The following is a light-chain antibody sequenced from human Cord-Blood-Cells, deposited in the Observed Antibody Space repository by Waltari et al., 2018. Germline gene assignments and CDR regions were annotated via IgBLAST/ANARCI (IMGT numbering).Light chain of an antibody. V-gene: IGLV3-21*04. CDR1: NIGSKS. CDR2: YDS. Sequence: SYVLTQPPSVSEAPGKTARITCGGNNIGSKSVHWYQQKPGQAPVLVIYYDSDRPSGIPERVSGSNSENTATLTISRFEAGDEADYYCRVWDSSSDHYVFGTGTKVTVL. J-gene: IGLJ1*01. CDR3: RVWDSSSDHYV.